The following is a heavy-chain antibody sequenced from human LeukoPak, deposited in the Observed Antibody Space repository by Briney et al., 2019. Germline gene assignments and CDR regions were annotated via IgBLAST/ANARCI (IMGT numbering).Heavy chain of an antibody. D-gene: IGHD3-22*01. CDR1: GFTFSSYS. CDR3: ARDLWFESGYYYDSSGWSIFDY. Sequence: GGSLRLSCAASGFTFSSYSMNWVRQAPGKGLEWVSSISSSSSYIYYADSVKGRFTISRDNAKNSMYLQMNSLRAEDTAVYYCARDLWFESGYYYDSSGWSIFDYWGQGTLVTVSS. CDR2: ISSSSSYI. J-gene: IGHJ4*02. V-gene: IGHV3-21*01.